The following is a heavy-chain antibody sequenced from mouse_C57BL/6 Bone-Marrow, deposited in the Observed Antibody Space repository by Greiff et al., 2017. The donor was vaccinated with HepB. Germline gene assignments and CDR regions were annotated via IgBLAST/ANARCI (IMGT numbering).Heavy chain of an antibody. Sequence: EVQLVESGGDLVKPGGSLKLSCAASGFTFSSYGMSWVRQTPDKRLEWVATISSGGSYTYYPDSVKGRFTISRDNAKNTLYLQMSSLKSEDTAMYYCARRGYYGSSSYYYAMDYWGQGTSVTVSS. V-gene: IGHV5-6*01. D-gene: IGHD1-1*01. CDR2: ISSGGSYT. CDR3: ARRGYYGSSSYYYAMDY. CDR1: GFTFSSYG. J-gene: IGHJ4*01.